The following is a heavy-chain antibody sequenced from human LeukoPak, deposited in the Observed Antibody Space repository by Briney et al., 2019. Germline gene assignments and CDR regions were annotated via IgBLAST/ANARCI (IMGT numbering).Heavy chain of an antibody. D-gene: IGHD3-3*01. J-gene: IGHJ6*03. CDR2: IIPIFGTA. CDR3: ASLRFLEWGGYMDV. CDR1: GGTFSSYA. V-gene: IGHV1-69*05. Sequence: ASVKVSCKASGGTFSSYAISWVRQAPGQGLEWMGGIIPIFGTANYAQKFQGRVTTTTDESTSTAYMELSSLRSEDTAVYYCASLRFLEWGGYMDVWGKGTTVTVSS.